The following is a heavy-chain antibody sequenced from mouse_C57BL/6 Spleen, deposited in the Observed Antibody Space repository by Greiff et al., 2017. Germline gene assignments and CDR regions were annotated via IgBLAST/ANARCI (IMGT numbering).Heavy chain of an antibody. CDR2: INPSSGYT. D-gene: IGHD2-4*01. Sequence: QVQLQQSGAELARPGASVKMSCKASGYTFTSYTMHWVKQRPGQGLEWIGYINPSSGYTKYNQKFKDKATLTADKSSSTAYMQLSSLTSEDSAVYYCARAHYDYDGFAYWGQGTLVTVSA. V-gene: IGHV1-4*01. CDR3: ARAHYDYDGFAY. CDR1: GYTFTSYT. J-gene: IGHJ3*01.